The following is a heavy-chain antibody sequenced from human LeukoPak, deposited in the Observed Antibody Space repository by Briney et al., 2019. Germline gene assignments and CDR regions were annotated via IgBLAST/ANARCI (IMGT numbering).Heavy chain of an antibody. D-gene: IGHD3-10*01. CDR3: ARDVGSNWFDP. V-gene: IGHV1-46*01. J-gene: IGHJ5*02. Sequence: ASVKVSCKASGYTFINYFMHWVRQAPGQGLEWMGIINPSGGSTSYAQKFQGRVTMTRDTSTSTVYMELSSLRSEDTAVYYCARDVGSNWFDPWGQGTLVTVSS. CDR2: INPSGGST. CDR1: GYTFINYF.